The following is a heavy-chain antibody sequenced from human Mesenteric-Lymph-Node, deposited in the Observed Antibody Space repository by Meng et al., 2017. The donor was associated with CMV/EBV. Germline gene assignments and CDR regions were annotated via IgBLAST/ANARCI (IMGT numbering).Heavy chain of an antibody. CDR3: ARGVSRRIVMYGMPAPLRFDS. J-gene: IGHJ5*01. Sequence: GESLKISCAASGFTVSSNYMSWVRQAPGKGLEWVSVVSGNGGTTYYADSVQGRFTISRDNSKNTVYLQMNNVRGEDTAVYYCARGVSRRIVMYGMPAPLRFDSWGRGTLVTVSS. V-gene: IGHV3-23*01. D-gene: IGHD3/OR15-3a*01. CDR2: VSGNGGTT. CDR1: GFTVSSNY.